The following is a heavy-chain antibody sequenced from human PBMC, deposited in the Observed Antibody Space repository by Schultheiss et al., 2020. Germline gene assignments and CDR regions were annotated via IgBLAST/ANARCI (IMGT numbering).Heavy chain of an antibody. V-gene: IGHV1-58*02. J-gene: IGHJ3*02. CDR3: ARGSLRYSGIDAFDI. D-gene: IGHD5-12*01. CDR1: GYTFTSYG. CDR2: IVVGSGNT. Sequence: SVKVSCKASGYTFTSYGISWVRQAPGQGLEWIGWIVVGSGNTNYAQKFQERVTITRDMSTSTAYMELSSLRSEDTAVYYCARGSLRYSGIDAFDIWGQGTMVTVSS.